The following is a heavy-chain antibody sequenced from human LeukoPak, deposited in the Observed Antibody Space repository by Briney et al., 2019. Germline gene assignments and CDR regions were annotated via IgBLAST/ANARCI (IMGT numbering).Heavy chain of an antibody. J-gene: IGHJ4*02. V-gene: IGHV1-2*02. CDR2: INFNSGDT. CDR3: VRERGATVDY. CDR1: GYTFSGYY. D-gene: IGHD1-26*01. Sequence: GASVKVSCKASGYTFSGYYIHWVRQAPGQGLEWMGWINFNSGDTNYAQKFQGRVTVTRDTSISTTYMELSSLRADDTVIYHCVRERGATVDYWGQGTLVTVSS.